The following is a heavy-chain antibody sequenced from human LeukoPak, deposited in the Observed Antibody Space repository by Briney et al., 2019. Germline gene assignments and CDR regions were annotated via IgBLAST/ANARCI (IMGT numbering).Heavy chain of an antibody. CDR1: GGTFSRYA. CDR2: IIPIFGIA. CDR3: ARAAAQDELGHFDY. V-gene: IGHV1-69*04. Sequence: GASVKVSCKASGGTFSRYAISWVRQAPGQGLEWMGRIIPIFGIANYAQKFQGRVTITADKSTSTAYMELSSLRSEDTAVYYCARAAAQDELGHFDYWGQGTLVTVSS. J-gene: IGHJ4*02. D-gene: IGHD7-27*01.